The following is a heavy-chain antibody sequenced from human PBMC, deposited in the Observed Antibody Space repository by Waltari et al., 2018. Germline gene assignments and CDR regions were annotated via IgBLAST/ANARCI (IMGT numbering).Heavy chain of an antibody. V-gene: IGHV4-39*07. J-gene: IGHJ5*02. CDR1: SGSISSSSYY. CDR2: IYYSGST. Sequence: QLQLQESGPGLVKPSATLSLTCTVSSGSISSSSYYWGWIRQPPGKGLEWIGSIYYSGSTYYNPSLKSRVTISVDTSKNQFSLKLSSVTAADTAVYYCARDKLRPGFDPWGQGTLVTVSS. D-gene: IGHD1-7*01. CDR3: ARDKLRPGFDP.